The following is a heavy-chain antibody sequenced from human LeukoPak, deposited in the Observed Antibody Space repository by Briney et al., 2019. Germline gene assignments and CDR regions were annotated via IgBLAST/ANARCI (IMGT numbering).Heavy chain of an antibody. CDR2: ISTSSSYI. J-gene: IGHJ5*02. CDR3: ARGADGVSSNSRGWFDP. Sequence: GRSLRLSCAASGFTFSSYSMNWVRQAPGKGLEWVSSISTSSSYIYYADSVKGRFTISRDNARNSLYLQMNTLRAEDTAVYSCARGADGVSSNSRGWFDPWGQGTLVTVSS. V-gene: IGHV3-21*01. D-gene: IGHD2-15*01. CDR1: GFTFSSYS.